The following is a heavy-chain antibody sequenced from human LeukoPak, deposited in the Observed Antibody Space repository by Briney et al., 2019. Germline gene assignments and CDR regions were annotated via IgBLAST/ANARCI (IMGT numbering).Heavy chain of an antibody. V-gene: IGHV3-23*01. Sequence: PGGSLRLSCAASGFTFRSYAMSWVRQAPGKGLEWVSVISDSGTSTYYADSVKGRFTISRDNSRDTLYVQMHSLRAEDAAVYYCAKSHSEAQRGYFDYWGQGTLVTVSS. CDR2: ISDSGTST. J-gene: IGHJ4*03. CDR1: GFTFRSYA. CDR3: AKSHSEAQRGYFDY. D-gene: IGHD5-24*01.